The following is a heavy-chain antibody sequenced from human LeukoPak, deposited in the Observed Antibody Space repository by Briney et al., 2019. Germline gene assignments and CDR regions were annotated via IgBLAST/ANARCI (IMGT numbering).Heavy chain of an antibody. V-gene: IGHV3-30*04. J-gene: IGHJ3*01. D-gene: IGHD6-13*01. CDR2: ISYDGNTK. CDR1: GFTFSSYA. Sequence: GRSLRLSCAASGFTFSSYAMQWVRQAPGKGLEWLTVISYDGNTKYYADSVKGRFTISRDNSKNTLYLQMNSLRAEDTAVYYCARVSGIASAQGAFDFWGQGTMVTVSS. CDR3: ARVSGIASAQGAFDF.